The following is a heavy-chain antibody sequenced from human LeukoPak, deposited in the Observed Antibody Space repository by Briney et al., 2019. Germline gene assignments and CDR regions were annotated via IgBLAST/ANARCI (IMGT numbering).Heavy chain of an antibody. CDR2: ISAYNGNT. D-gene: IGHD1-26*01. CDR3: ATGKGVGATNYFDY. V-gene: IGHV1-18*01. J-gene: IGHJ4*02. CDR1: GYTFTSYG. Sequence: ASVKVSCKASGYTFTSYGISWVRQAPGQGLEWMGWISAYNGNTNYAQKLQGRVTMTRDTSITTAYMELSSLRSEDTAVYYCATGKGVGATNYFDYWGQGTLVTVSS.